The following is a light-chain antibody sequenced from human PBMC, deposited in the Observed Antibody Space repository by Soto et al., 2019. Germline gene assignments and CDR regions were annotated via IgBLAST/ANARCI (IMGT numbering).Light chain of an antibody. Sequence: DIRVPKSPPTLSASVGDRVTITCRASQTITTWMAWYQQKPGKAPKLLVYDASTLQSGVATRFSGSGSGTEFTLIISGLQPEDSATYYCQQYTNTNNPWIFGQGTKVDIK. CDR2: DAS. CDR3: QQYTNTNNPWI. V-gene: IGKV1-5*01. CDR1: QTITTW. J-gene: IGKJ2*01.